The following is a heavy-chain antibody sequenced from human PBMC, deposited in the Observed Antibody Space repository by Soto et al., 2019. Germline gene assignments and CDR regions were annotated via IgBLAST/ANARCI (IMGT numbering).Heavy chain of an antibody. CDR3: ARDRSAHDYDAFDI. V-gene: IGHV4-59*01. J-gene: IGHJ3*02. Sequence: TSETLSLTCTVSGGSISSYYWSWIRQPPGKGLEWIGYIYYSGSTNYNPSLKSRVTISVDTSKNQFSLRLSSVTAADTAVYYCARDRSAHDYDAFDIWGQGTMVTVSS. CDR2: IYYSGST. CDR1: GGSISSYY. D-gene: IGHD4-17*01.